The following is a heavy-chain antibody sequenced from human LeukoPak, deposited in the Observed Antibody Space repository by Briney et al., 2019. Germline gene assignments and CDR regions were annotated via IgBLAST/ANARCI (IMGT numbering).Heavy chain of an antibody. CDR2: ISHSGST. CDR1: GGSLSGNF. CDR3: AKEGRYSSSSRETDY. Sequence: PSETLSLTCAVYGGSLSGNFWSWIRQPPGKGLEWIGEISHSGSTNYSPSLKSRLTISVDTSKNQFSLRLSSVTAADTAVYYCAKEGRYSSSSRETDYWGQGTLVTVSS. D-gene: IGHD6-6*01. V-gene: IGHV4-34*01. J-gene: IGHJ4*02.